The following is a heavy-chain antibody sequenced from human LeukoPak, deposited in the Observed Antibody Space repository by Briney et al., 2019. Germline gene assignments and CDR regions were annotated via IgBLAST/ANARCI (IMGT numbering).Heavy chain of an antibody. J-gene: IGHJ4*02. CDR1: GFTFSSYT. Sequence: GGSLRLSCGASGFTFSSYTMIWVRQAPGKGLEWVSSISSGSNSIYYADSVKGRFTISRDNAKKSLYLQMNSLRAEDTSVYYRATEGRSTTPGYWGQGTLVTVSS. CDR2: ISSGSNSI. D-gene: IGHD2-2*01. V-gene: IGHV3-21*01. CDR3: ATEGRSTTPGY.